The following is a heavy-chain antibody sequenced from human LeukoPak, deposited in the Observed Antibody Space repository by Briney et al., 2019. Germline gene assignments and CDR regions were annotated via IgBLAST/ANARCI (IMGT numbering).Heavy chain of an antibody. CDR3: ARVDRSGTNFDY. D-gene: IGHD3-10*01. J-gene: IGHJ4*02. CDR1: GGSFSGYY. Sequence: PSETLSLTCAVYGGSFSGYYWSWIRQPPGKGLEWIGEINHSGSTNYNPSLKSRVTISVDTSKNQFSLKLGSVAAADTAVYYCARVDRSGTNFDYWGQGTLVTVSS. V-gene: IGHV4-34*01. CDR2: INHSGST.